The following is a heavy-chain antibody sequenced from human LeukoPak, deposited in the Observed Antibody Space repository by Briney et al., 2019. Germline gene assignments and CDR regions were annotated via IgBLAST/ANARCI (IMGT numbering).Heavy chain of an antibody. CDR3: ARSHNDFGDDY. CDR2: INPNSGGT. V-gene: IGHV1-2*02. Sequence: ASVKVSCKASGYTFTGYYMHWVRQAPGQGLEWMGWINPNSGGTSYAQKFQGRVTMTRDTSISTAYMELSRLRSDDTAVYYCARSHNDFGDDYWGQGSLVTVSS. D-gene: IGHD3-3*01. CDR1: GYTFTGYY. J-gene: IGHJ4*02.